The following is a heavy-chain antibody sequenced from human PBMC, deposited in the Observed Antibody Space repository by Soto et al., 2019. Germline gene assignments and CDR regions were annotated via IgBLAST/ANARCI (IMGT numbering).Heavy chain of an antibody. D-gene: IGHD2-2*01. CDR2: ISGSGGST. CDR1: GFTFSSYV. CDR3: AKVSGDQLLSTFDY. Sequence: VQVLESGGGLVQPGGSLRLSCAGSGFTFSSYVLSWVRQAPGKGLECVSGISGSGGSTYYADSVKGRFTTSRDNFKNTLYLQMNSLRAEDTAVYYCAKVSGDQLLSTFDYWGQGTLVTVSS. V-gene: IGHV3-23*01. J-gene: IGHJ4*02.